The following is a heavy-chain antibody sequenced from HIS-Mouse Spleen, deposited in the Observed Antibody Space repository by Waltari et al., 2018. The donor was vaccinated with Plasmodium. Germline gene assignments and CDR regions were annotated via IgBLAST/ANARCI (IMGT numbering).Heavy chain of an antibody. CDR1: GGSFSGYY. CDR3: ARGVGYCSGGSCDHYFDY. J-gene: IGHJ4*02. CDR2: INHSGSP. D-gene: IGHD2-15*01. Sequence: QVQLQQWGAGLLKPSETLSLTCAVYGGSFSGYYWSWIRQPPGKGLEWIGEINHSGSPNYNPSLKSLVTISVDTSKNQFSRKLSSVTAADTAVYYCARGVGYCSGGSCDHYFDYWGQGTLVTVSS. V-gene: IGHV4-34*01.